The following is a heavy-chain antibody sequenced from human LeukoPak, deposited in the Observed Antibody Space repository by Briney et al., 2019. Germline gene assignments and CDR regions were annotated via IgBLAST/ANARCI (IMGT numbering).Heavy chain of an antibody. V-gene: IGHV1-18*01. D-gene: IGHD5-12*01. CDR2: ISAYNGNT. CDR1: GYTFTSYG. J-gene: IGHJ6*03. CDR3: ARGIPRQYIVATIRYYYYYMDV. Sequence: GASVKVSCKASGYTFTSYGISWVRQAPGQGLEWMGWISAYNGNTNYAQKLQGRVTMTTDTSTSTAYMELRSLRSDDTAVYYCARGIPRQYIVATIRYYYYYMDVWGKGTTVTVSS.